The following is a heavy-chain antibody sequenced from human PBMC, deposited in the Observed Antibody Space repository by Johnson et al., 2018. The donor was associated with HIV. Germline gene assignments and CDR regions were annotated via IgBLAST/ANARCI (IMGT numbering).Heavy chain of an antibody. CDR1: GFTFSSYA. CDR2: ISYDGSNK. J-gene: IGHJ3*02. CDR3: ARVARHDGWWFDAFDI. V-gene: IGHV3-30-3*01. Sequence: QVQLVESGGGVVQPGRSLRLSCAASGFTFSSYAMHWVRQAPGKGLEWVVTISYDGSNKYYADSVKGRFTLSSDNSKNTLYLQMNSLRAEDTAVYYCARVARHDGWWFDAFDIWGQGTMVTVSS. D-gene: IGHD2-15*01.